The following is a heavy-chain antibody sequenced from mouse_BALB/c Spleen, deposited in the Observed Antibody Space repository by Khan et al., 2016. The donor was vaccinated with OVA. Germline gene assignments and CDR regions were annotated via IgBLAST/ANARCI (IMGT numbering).Heavy chain of an antibody. V-gene: IGHV5-6*01. CDR3: AYHLTGSFAY. D-gene: IGHD4-1*01. CDR2: ISSGGDYT. CDR1: GFTFSSYS. J-gene: IGHJ3*01. Sequence: EVKLVESGGDLVKPGGSLKLSCAASGFTFSSYSMSWVHQTPDKRLEWVASISSGGDYTYYPDSVKGRFTISRDNAKNTLYLQMSDLKSEDTAMYYCAYHLTGSFAYWGQGTLVTVSA.